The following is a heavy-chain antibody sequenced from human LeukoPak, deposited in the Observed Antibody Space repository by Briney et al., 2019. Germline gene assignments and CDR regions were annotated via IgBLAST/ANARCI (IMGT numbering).Heavy chain of an antibody. CDR1: GFNFASNW. V-gene: IGHV3-74*01. D-gene: IGHD2-2*01. J-gene: IGHJ4*02. CDR2: INSGGSGT. Sequence: QPGGSLRLSCAASGFNFASNWMHWVRQTPGKGLMWVSRINSGGSGTSYADSVEGRFTISRDNAKNTLYLQMNSLRAEDTAVYYCAKGGVPVVSPAVNWGQGTLVTVSS. CDR3: AKGGVPVVSPAVN.